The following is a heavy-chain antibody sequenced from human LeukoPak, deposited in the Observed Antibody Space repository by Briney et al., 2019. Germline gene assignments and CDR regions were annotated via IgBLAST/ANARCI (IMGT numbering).Heavy chain of an antibody. Sequence: ASVKVSCKASGYSFTTCGVNWLRQAPGQGLEWMGWISPYNGNTNYAQKVQGRVTTTADTSTSTVYMELRSLRSDDTAVYYCARSYFGDLNYFDPWGQGTLVTVSS. CDR1: GYSFTTCG. CDR3: ARSYFGDLNYFDP. V-gene: IGHV1-18*04. CDR2: ISPYNGNT. J-gene: IGHJ5*02. D-gene: IGHD4-17*01.